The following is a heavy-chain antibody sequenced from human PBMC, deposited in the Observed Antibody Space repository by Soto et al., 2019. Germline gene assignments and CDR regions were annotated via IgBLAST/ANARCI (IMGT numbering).Heavy chain of an antibody. CDR3: AKNAGKSSNTETRYFDL. CDR2: VSAGGGST. D-gene: IGHD2-15*01. CDR1: GFTFSSYA. J-gene: IGHJ2*01. V-gene: IGHV3-23*01. Sequence: GGSLRLSCAASGFTFSSYAMTWIRQAPGKGLDWVSTVSAGGGSTYYANSVKGRFTVSRDNSKNTLSLQMNSLRAEDTAVYYCAKNAGKSSNTETRYFDLWGRGTLVTVSS.